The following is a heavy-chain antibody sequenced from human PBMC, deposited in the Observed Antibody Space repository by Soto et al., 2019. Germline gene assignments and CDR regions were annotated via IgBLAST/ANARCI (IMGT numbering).Heavy chain of an antibody. D-gene: IGHD3-22*01. CDR3: ASTYYYDSSGPTTPYYYYGMDV. J-gene: IGHJ6*02. CDR2: IIPIFGTA. Sequence: SVKVSCKASGGTFSSYAISWVRQAPGQGLEWMGGIIPIFGTANYAQKFQGRVTITADESTSTAYMELSSLRSEDTAVYYCASTYYYDSSGPTTPYYYYGMDVWGQGTTVTVSS. V-gene: IGHV1-69*13. CDR1: GGTFSSYA.